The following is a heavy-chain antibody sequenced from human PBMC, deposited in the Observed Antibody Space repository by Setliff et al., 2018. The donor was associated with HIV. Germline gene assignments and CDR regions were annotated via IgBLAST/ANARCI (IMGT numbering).Heavy chain of an antibody. CDR3: ARNTPGIVPRRVGFDP. J-gene: IGHJ5*02. CDR1: GFTFTNSA. Sequence: ASVKVSCKASGFTFTNSAMQWVRQARGQRLEWIGWIVVGSYNTNYAQKFQERVTITRDLSTSTAYMELSSLRSEDTAVYYCARNTPGIVPRRVGFDPWGQGTLVTVSS. CDR2: IVVGSYNT. D-gene: IGHD1-26*01. V-gene: IGHV1-58*02.